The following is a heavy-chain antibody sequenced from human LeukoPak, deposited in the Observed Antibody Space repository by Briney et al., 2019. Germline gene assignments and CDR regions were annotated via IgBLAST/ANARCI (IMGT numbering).Heavy chain of an antibody. CDR2: ISGSGGST. Sequence: GGSLRLSCAASGFTFSSYAMSWVRQAPGKGLEWVSAISGSGGSTYYADSVKGRFTISRDNSKNTLYLQMNSLRAEDTAVYYCAKGSRIRFGELLSSYYYYMDVWGKGTTVTISS. CDR3: AKGSRIRFGELLSSYYYYMDV. V-gene: IGHV3-23*01. D-gene: IGHD3-10*01. J-gene: IGHJ6*03. CDR1: GFTFSSYA.